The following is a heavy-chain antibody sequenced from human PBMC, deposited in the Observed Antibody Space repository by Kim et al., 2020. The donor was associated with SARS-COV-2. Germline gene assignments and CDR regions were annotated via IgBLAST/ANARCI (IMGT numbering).Heavy chain of an antibody. D-gene: IGHD3-9*01. J-gene: IGHJ5*02. CDR2: IYYSGST. V-gene: IGHV4-39*07. Sequence: SETLSLTCTVSGGSISSSSYYWGWIRQPPGKGLEWIGSIYYSGSTYYNPSLKSRVTISVDTSKNQFSLKLSSVTAADTAVYYCASAYYYILTGLNNWFDPWGQGTLVTVSS. CDR1: GGSISSSSYY. CDR3: ASAYYYILTGLNNWFDP.